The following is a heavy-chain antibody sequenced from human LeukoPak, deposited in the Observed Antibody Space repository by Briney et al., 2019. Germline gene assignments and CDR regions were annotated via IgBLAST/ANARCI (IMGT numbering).Heavy chain of an antibody. Sequence: SETLSLTCTVSGGSISSGDYYWSWIRQPPGKGLEWIGYIYYSGSTYYNPSLKSRVTISVDTSKNQFSLKLSSVTAADTAMYYCARVMRYYDILTGYLDYWGQGTLVTVSS. D-gene: IGHD3-9*01. CDR3: ARVMRYYDILTGYLDY. CDR1: GGSISSGDYY. V-gene: IGHV4-30-4*01. CDR2: IYYSGST. J-gene: IGHJ4*02.